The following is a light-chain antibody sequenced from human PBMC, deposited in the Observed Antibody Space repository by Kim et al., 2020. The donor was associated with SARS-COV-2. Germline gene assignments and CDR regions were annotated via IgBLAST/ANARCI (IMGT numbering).Light chain of an antibody. J-gene: IGKJ2*01. V-gene: IGKV3-15*01. Sequence: EIVMTQSPATLSVSPGERATLSCRASQSVSRNLAWYQQKPGQAPRLLIYGASTRATGIPARFSGSGSGTEFTLTISSLQSEDFAVYSCQHYNNWPPYTFGQGTKLEI. CDR1: QSVSRN. CDR2: GAS. CDR3: QHYNNWPPYT.